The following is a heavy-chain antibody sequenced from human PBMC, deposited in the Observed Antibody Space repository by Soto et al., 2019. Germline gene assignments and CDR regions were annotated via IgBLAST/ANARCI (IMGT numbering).Heavy chain of an antibody. J-gene: IGHJ5*02. Sequence: QVQLVQSGAEVKKPGSSVKVSCKASGGTFSSYAISWVRQAPGQGLEWMGGIIPIFGTANYAQKFQGRVTITADEPTSTAQMELSSLRSEDPAVYYCAREVAATLNWFDPWGQGTLVTVSS. CDR3: AREVAATLNWFDP. CDR2: IIPIFGTA. D-gene: IGHD1-26*01. CDR1: GGTFSSYA. V-gene: IGHV1-69*01.